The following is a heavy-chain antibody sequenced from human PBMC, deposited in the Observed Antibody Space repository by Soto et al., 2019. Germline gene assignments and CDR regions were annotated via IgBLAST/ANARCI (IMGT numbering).Heavy chain of an antibody. Sequence: XGSLRVTCAASGFTFSSHSMNWVRQAPGKGLEWVSYISLNMKTINYADSVKGRFTISRDNAKNSLYLQMNTLRAEDTAVYHCKRDLTGYAMDVWGQGTTVTVSS. J-gene: IGHJ6*02. CDR1: GFTFSSHS. CDR3: KRDLTGYAMDV. CDR2: ISLNMKTI. D-gene: IGHD2-2*01. V-gene: IGHV3-48*03.